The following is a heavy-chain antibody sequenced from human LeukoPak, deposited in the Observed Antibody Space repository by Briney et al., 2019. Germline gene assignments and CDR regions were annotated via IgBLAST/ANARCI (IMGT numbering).Heavy chain of an antibody. CDR3: ARERIAVAGTSFDY. CDR1: GFTFCSYS. CDR2: ISSSSSYI. V-gene: IGHV3-21*01. Sequence: GGSLRLSCAASGFTFCSYSMTWVRQAPGKGLEWVSSISSSSSYIYYADSVKGRFTISRDNAKNSLYLQMNSLRAEDTAVYYCARERIAVAGTSFDYWGQGTLVTVSS. D-gene: IGHD6-19*01. J-gene: IGHJ4*02.